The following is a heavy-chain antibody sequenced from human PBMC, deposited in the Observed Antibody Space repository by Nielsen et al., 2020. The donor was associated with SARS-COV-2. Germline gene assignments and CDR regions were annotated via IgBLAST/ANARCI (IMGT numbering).Heavy chain of an antibody. J-gene: IGHJ4*02. CDR2: INSDGSST. V-gene: IGHV3-74*01. Sequence: GESLKFSCAASAFTFSTYWMHWVRQAPGKGLVWVSRINSDGSSTSYADSVKGRFTISRDNAKNTLYLQMNSLRAEDTAVYYCVRGLQVPNGLAHRWGQGTLVTVSS. CDR1: AFTFSTYW. D-gene: IGHD3-16*01. CDR3: VRGLQVPNGLAHR.